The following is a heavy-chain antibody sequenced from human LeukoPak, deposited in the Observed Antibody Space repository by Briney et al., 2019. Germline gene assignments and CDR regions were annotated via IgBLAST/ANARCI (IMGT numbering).Heavy chain of an antibody. CDR3: ARQDSGYDPFDI. CDR1: DYSISSGYY. D-gene: IGHD5-12*01. J-gene: IGHJ3*02. V-gene: IGHV4-38-2*01. Sequence: SETLSLTCAVSDYSISSGYYWGWIRQPPGKGLEWIGSIYHSGSTFYNPSLKSRVTISVDTSKNQFSVKLSSVTVADTAVYYCARQDSGYDPFDIWGQGTMVTVSS. CDR2: IYHSGST.